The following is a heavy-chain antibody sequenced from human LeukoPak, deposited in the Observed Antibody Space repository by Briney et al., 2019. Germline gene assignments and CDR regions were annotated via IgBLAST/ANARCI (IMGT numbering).Heavy chain of an antibody. CDR3: ARDQDYYGSGSYGPDH. CDR2: IYTSGST. Sequence: SETLSLTCTVSGGSISSYYWSWIRQPPGKGLECIGRIYTSGSTKYNPSMKSRVTISVDMSKNQFSLKLSSVTAADTAVYYCARDQDYYGSGSYGPDHWGQGILVTVSS. J-gene: IGHJ5*02. V-gene: IGHV4-4*07. CDR1: GGSISSYY. D-gene: IGHD3-10*01.